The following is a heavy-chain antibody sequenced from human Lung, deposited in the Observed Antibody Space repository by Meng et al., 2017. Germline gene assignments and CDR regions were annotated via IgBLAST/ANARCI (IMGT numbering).Heavy chain of an antibody. Sequence: EAPRGESGGGVVEAGGSVGLSCAASGLAFRSYWMQWVRKGPGKGLVWVSRIRGDGGSIVYADSVKGRFTISRDKAKNTLFLQMNSLRAEDTAVYYCARESGYFEYWGQGILVTVSS. J-gene: IGHJ4*02. CDR3: ARESGYFEY. V-gene: IGHV3-74*03. CDR2: IRGDGGSI. CDR1: GLAFRSYW.